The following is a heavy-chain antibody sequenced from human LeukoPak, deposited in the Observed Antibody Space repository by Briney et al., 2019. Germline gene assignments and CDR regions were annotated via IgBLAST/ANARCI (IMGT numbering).Heavy chain of an antibody. CDR2: FDPEDGET. D-gene: IGHD3-10*01. Sequence: ASVKVSCKVSGYTLTELSMHWVRQAPGKGLEWMGGFDPEDGETIYAQKFQGRVAMTEDTSTDTAYMELSSLRSEDTAVYYYATANYYGSGSYHNWFDPWGQGTLVTVSS. CDR3: ATANYYGSGSYHNWFDP. V-gene: IGHV1-24*01. CDR1: GYTLTELS. J-gene: IGHJ5*02.